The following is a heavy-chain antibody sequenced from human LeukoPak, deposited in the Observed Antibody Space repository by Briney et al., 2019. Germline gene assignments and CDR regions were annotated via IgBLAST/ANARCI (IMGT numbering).Heavy chain of an antibody. J-gene: IGHJ6*03. CDR3: ARVPSGHYYYYYYMDV. D-gene: IGHD2-8*02. CDR2: ISWNSGSI. V-gene: IGHV3-9*01. CDR1: GFTFDDYA. Sequence: GGSLRLSCAASGFTFDDYAMHWVRQAPGKGLEWVSGISWNSGSIGYADSVKGRFTISRDNAKNSLYLQMNSLRAEDTALYYCARVPSGHYYYYYYMDVWGKGTTVTVSS.